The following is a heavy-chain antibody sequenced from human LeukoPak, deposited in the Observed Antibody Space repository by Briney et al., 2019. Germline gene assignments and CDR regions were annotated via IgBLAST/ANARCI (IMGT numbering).Heavy chain of an antibody. V-gene: IGHV5-51*01. CDR1: GYSFTSYW. Sequence: GESLQISCQGSGYSFTSYWIGWVRQMPGKGLEWMGIIYPGDSDTRYSPSFQGQVTISADKSISTAYLQWSSLKASDTAMYYCARQGTTFDYHYGMDVWGKGTTVTVSS. CDR2: IYPGDSDT. CDR3: ARQGTTFDYHYGMDV. J-gene: IGHJ6*04. D-gene: IGHD1-7*01.